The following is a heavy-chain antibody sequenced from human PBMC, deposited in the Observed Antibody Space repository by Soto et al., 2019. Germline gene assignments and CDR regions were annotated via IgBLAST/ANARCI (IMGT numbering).Heavy chain of an antibody. CDR2: ISDSGNT. J-gene: IGHJ4*02. V-gene: IGHV4-59*12. D-gene: IGHD3-16*01. Sequence: PSETLSLTCTVSAGSISGYQWSWIRQPPGRGLEWIGYISDSGNTNYNSSLKSRVTISIDTSRNQFSLKLSSVTAADTAVYYCGGGRWYYDYIWGKLTRSYFDYWGQGTLVTVSS. CDR3: GGGRWYYDYIWGKLTRSYFDY. CDR1: AGSISGYQ.